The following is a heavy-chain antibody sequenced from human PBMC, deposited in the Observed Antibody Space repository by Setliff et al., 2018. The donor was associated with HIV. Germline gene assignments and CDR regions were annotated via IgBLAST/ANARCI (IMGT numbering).Heavy chain of an antibody. CDR3: ARDEGRATGSWWDQSASWYLDY. CDR1: GGSISSYY. D-gene: IGHD6-13*01. V-gene: IGHV4-4*07. J-gene: IGHJ4*01. CDR2: ISAAGTI. Sequence: SETLSLTCTVSGGSISSYYWSWIRQPAGKRLEFIGRISAAGTINYNPSFRSRVTLSVDTSENQFSLTVNSVTAADTAMYFCARDEGRATGSWWDQSASWYLDYWGHGILVTVSS.